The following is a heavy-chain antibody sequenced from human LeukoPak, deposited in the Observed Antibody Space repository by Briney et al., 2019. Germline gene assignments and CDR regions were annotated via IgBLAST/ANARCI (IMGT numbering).Heavy chain of an antibody. CDR3: AGVGVEMATVDAFDI. CDR1: GYTFTSYY. J-gene: IGHJ3*02. D-gene: IGHD5-24*01. Sequence: GASVKVSCKASGYTFTSYYMHWVRQAPGQGLEWMGIINPSGGSTSYAQKFQGRVTMTRDMSTSTVYMELSSLRSEDTAVYYCAGVGVEMATVDAFDIWGQGTMVTVSS. V-gene: IGHV1-46*01. CDR2: INPSGGST.